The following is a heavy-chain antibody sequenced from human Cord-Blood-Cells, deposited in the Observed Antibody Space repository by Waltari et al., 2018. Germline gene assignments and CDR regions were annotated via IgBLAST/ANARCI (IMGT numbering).Heavy chain of an antibody. CDR1: GYFISSGYD. Sequence: QVQLQESGTGLVKPSETLYLTCAVSGYFISSGYDWAWIRQPPGKGLEWIGSIYHSGGTYYNPSLKSRVTISVVTSKNQFSLKLSSVTDADTVVYYCARPLGDYGDYFDYWGQGTLVTVSS. CDR3: ARPLGDYGDYFDY. CDR2: IYHSGGT. J-gene: IGHJ4*02. V-gene: IGHV4-38-2*01. D-gene: IGHD4-17*01.